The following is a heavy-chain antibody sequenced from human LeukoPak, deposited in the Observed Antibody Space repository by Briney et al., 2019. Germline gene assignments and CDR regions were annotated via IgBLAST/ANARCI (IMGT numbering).Heavy chain of an antibody. J-gene: IGHJ4*02. CDR1: GFALSGYS. CDR2: IDRSNSDI. CDR3: TRDPGYSSSSISF. D-gene: IGHD6-6*01. V-gene: IGHV3-21*01. Sequence: NPGGSLRLSCAASGFALSGYSINWVRQAPGKGLEWVSFIDRSNSDIYYADSVKGRFTISRDNARESMFLQLNRLRAEDTAVYYCTRDPGYSSSSISFWGQGTLVTVSS.